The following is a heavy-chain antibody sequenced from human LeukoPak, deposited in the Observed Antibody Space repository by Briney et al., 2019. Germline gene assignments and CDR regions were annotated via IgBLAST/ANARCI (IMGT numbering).Heavy chain of an antibody. V-gene: IGHV3-30*02. CDR3: AKKGYSGYDPLFDY. CDR2: IRYDGTNK. D-gene: IGHD5-12*01. CDR1: GLSFSSHG. J-gene: IGHJ4*02. Sequence: SGGSLRLSCAASGLSFSSHGMHWVRQAPGKGLEWVAFIRYDGTNKYYGDSVKGRFTISRDNSKNTLYLQMNSLRAEDTAVYYCAKKGYSGYDPLFDYWGQGTLVTVTS.